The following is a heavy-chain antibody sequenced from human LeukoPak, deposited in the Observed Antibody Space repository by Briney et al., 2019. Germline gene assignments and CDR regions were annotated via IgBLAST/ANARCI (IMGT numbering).Heavy chain of an antibody. J-gene: IGHJ4*02. D-gene: IGHD1-26*01. V-gene: IGHV3-74*01. CDR3: ARSYSGSYYDFDY. Sequence: GGSLRLSCAASGFTFSSHWMHWVRQAPWKGLVWVSHINSDGSSTNYADSVKGRFTISRDNARDTLYLQMNSLRAEDTAVYYCARSYSGSYYDFDYWGQGTLVTVSS. CDR2: INSDGSST. CDR1: GFTFSSHW.